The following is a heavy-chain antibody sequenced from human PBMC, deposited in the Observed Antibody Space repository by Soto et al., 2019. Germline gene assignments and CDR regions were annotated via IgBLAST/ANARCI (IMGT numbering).Heavy chain of an antibody. Sequence: AGSLTLSCPAYGFTFSSYAMHWVSQAPEKVLEYVSAISSNGGSTYYADSVKGRFTISRDHPKNPMYLQMTSLRAEDTAVNYCVRERSGRLVFNAGGAFDIWGQGTMVTVSS. D-gene: IGHD1-26*01. CDR1: GFTFSSYA. CDR3: VRERSGRLVFNAGGAFDI. V-gene: IGHV3-64D*08. J-gene: IGHJ3*02. CDR2: ISSNGGST.